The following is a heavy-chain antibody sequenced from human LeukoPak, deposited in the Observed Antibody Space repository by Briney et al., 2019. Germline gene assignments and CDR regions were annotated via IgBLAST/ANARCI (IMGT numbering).Heavy chain of an antibody. J-gene: IGHJ6*03. CDR3: ARGGLSSSSGIKYYYYMDV. V-gene: IGHV1-46*01. CDR2: INPSGGST. Sequence: ASVKVSCKASGYTFTSYYMHWVRQAPGQGLEWMGIINPSGGSTSYAQKFQGRVTMTRDMTTSTVYMELSSLRSEDTAVYYCARGGLSSSSGIKYYYYMDVWGKGTTVTVSS. CDR1: GYTFTSYY. D-gene: IGHD6-6*01.